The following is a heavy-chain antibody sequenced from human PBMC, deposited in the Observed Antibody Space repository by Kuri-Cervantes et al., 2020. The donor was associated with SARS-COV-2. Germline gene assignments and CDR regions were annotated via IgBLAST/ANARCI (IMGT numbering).Heavy chain of an antibody. CDR3: ARDQEADFWSGYYRQAGYYYYGMDV. D-gene: IGHD3-3*01. J-gene: IGHJ6*02. CDR1: RFTFSSYS. CDR2: ISSSSSTI. Sequence: GESLKISCAASRFTFSSYSMNWVRQAPGKGLEWVSYISSSSSTIYYADSVKGRFTISRDNAKNSLYLQMNSLRAEDTAVYYCARDQEADFWSGYYRQAGYYYYGMDVWGQGTTVTVSS. V-gene: IGHV3-48*01.